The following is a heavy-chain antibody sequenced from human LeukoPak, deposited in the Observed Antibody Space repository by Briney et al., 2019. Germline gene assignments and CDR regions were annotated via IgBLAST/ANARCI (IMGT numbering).Heavy chain of an antibody. V-gene: IGHV3-43*01. J-gene: IGHJ6*04. Sequence: PGGSLRLSCAASGFMFEGYTMHWVRQAPGKGLEWVSLISWDGGTTYYADSVKGRFTISRDNAKNSLYLQMNSLRAEDTAVYYCAELGITMIGGVWGKGTTVTISS. D-gene: IGHD3-10*02. CDR3: AELGITMIGGV. CDR1: GFMFEGYT. CDR2: ISWDGGTT.